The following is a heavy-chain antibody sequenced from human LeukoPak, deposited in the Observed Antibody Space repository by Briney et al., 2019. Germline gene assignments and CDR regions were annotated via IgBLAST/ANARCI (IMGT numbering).Heavy chain of an antibody. V-gene: IGHV3-9*01. D-gene: IGHD4-17*01. CDR3: AREMYGDYQGY. CDR2: ISWNSGSI. CDR1: GFTFDDYA. J-gene: IGHJ4*02. Sequence: PGRSLRLSCAASGFTFDDYAMPWVRQAPGKGLEWVSGISWNSGSIGYADSVKGRFTISRDNAKNSLYLQMNSLRAEDTAVYYCAREMYGDYQGYWGQGTLVTVSS.